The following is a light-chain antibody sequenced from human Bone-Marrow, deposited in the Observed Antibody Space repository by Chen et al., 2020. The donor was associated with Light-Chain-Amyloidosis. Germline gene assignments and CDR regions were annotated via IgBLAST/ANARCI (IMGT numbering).Light chain of an antibody. V-gene: IGLV2-14*01. Sequence: QSALTQPASVSGSPGQSITISCTGTSRDIGTFNYVSWYQQHPGKAPQLIIFEVSNRPSGVADRFSGSKSGNTASLTISGLQPRDEADFYCSSYTSTTTDVIFGGGTKLTVL. CDR2: EVS. CDR3: SSYTSTTTDVI. J-gene: IGLJ2*01. CDR1: SRDIGTFNY.